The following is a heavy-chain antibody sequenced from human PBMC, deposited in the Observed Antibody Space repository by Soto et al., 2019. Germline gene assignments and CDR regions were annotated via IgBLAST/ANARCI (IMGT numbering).Heavy chain of an antibody. CDR3: MDYHLGFGVVAAKIVNY. CDR1: GYTFTSYD. V-gene: IGHV1-8*01. D-gene: IGHD2-15*01. J-gene: IGHJ4*02. Sequence: QVQLVQSGAEVKKPGASVKVSCKASGYTFTSYDINWVRQATGQGLEWMGWMNPNSGNTGYAQKFQGRVTMTRNTSISTAYMELSSLRSEETAVYDCMDYHLGFGVVAAKIVNYWGQGTLVTVFS. CDR2: MNPNSGNT.